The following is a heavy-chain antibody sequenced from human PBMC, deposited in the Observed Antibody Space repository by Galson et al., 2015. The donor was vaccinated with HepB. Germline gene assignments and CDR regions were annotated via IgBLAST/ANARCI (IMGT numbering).Heavy chain of an antibody. D-gene: IGHD6-6*01. V-gene: IGHV3-30-3*01. CDR3: ARDMQLEFHYYYYMDV. Sequence: SLRLSCAASGFTFSSYAMHWVRQAPGKGLEWVAVISYDGSNKYYADSVKGRFTISRDNSKNTLYLQMNSLRAEDTAVYYCARDMQLEFHYYYYMDVWGKGTTVTVSS. J-gene: IGHJ6*03. CDR2: ISYDGSNK. CDR1: GFTFSSYA.